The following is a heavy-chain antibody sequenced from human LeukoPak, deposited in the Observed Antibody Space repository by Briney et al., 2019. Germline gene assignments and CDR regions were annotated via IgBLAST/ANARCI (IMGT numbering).Heavy chain of an antibody. Sequence: GGSLILSWAASGLTFSSYAMSWVGQAPGKGLAWVSAISGSGGSTYYADSVKGRFTISRDNSKNTLYLQMNSLRAEDTAVYYCAKASPIVPGNYYYGMDVWGQGTTVTVSS. CDR1: GLTFSSYA. CDR2: ISGSGGST. CDR3: AKASPIVPGNYYYGMDV. D-gene: IGHD3-10*01. J-gene: IGHJ6*02. V-gene: IGHV3-23*01.